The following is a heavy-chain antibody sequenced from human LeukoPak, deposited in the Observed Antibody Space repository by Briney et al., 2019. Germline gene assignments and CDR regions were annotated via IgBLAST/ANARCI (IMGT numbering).Heavy chain of an antibody. CDR3: ARDLRYSSGWSASGMDV. CDR2: MNPNSGNT. J-gene: IGHJ6*03. CDR1: GYTFTSYD. V-gene: IGHV1-8*03. Sequence: VASVKVSCKASGYTFTSYDINWVRQATGQGLEWMGWMNPNSGNTGYAQKFQGRVTITRNTSISTAYMELSSLRSEDTAVYYCARDLRYSSGWSASGMDVWGKGTTVTISS. D-gene: IGHD6-19*01.